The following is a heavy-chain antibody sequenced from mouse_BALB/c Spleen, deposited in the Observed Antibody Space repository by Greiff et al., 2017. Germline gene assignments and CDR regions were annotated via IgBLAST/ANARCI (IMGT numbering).Heavy chain of an antibody. CDR3: ARGYFFDY. CDR1: GFTFSDYY. V-gene: IGHV5-4*02. Sequence: EVQLVESGGGLVKPGGSLKLSCAASGFTFSDYYMYWVRQTPEKRLEWVATISDGGSYTYYPDSVKGRFTISRDNAKNNLYLQMSSLKSEDTAMYYCARGYFFDYWGQGTTLTVSS. J-gene: IGHJ2*01. CDR2: ISDGGSYT.